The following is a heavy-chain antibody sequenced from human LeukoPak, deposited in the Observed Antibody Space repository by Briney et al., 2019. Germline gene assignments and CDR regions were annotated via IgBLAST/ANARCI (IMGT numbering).Heavy chain of an antibody. CDR2: VNPNSGGT. CDR3: ALAAAGLNYFDP. D-gene: IGHD6-13*01. CDR1: GYTFTGYY. J-gene: IGHJ5*02. V-gene: IGHV1-2*02. Sequence: GASVKVSCKASGYTFTGYYTHWVRQAPGQGLEWMGWVNPNSGGTNYAQKFQGRVTMTRDTSISTAYMDLSRLRSDDTAVYYCALAAAGLNYFDPWGQGTLVTVSS.